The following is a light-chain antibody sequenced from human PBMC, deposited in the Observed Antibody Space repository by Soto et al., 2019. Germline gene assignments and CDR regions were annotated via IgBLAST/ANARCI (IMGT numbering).Light chain of an antibody. V-gene: IGKV3-15*01. CDR1: QSVSIK. CDR3: QQYNNWPPIT. Sequence: EIVMTQSPATLSVSPGERATLSCRASQSVSIKLAWYQQKPGQAPRLLIYDTSTRATGIPARFSGSGSGTEFTLTSSSLQSEDVAVYYCQQYNNWPPITFGQGTRLEIK. CDR2: DTS. J-gene: IGKJ5*01.